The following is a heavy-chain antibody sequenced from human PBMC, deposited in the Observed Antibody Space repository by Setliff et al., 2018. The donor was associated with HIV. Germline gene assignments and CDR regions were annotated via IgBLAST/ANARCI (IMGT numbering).Heavy chain of an antibody. Sequence: GASVKVSCKASGYTFTSSAMQWVRQARGQRLEWIGWIVVGSGNTNYAQKFQERVTISRDTSTSTAYMELSSLRSEDTAVYYCARRQRKVGGGVALDYWGQGTLVTVSS. J-gene: IGHJ4*02. V-gene: IGHV1-58*02. CDR2: IVVGSGNT. D-gene: IGHD1-26*01. CDR3: ARRQRKVGGGVALDY. CDR1: GYTFTSSA.